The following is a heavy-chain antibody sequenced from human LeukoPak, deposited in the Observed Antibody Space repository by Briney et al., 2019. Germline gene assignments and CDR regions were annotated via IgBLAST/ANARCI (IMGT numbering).Heavy chain of an antibody. CDR2: IWYDGSKK. CDR1: GFTFSSHG. CDR3: ARLTGEALDY. D-gene: IGHD1-20*01. V-gene: IGHV3-33*01. Sequence: GGSLRLSCAASGFTFSSHGMHWVRQAPGKGLEWVAVIWYDGSKKYYADSVTGRFTISRDNSKNALSLQMNSLRAEDTAVYYCARLTGEALDYWGQGTLVTVSS. J-gene: IGHJ4*02.